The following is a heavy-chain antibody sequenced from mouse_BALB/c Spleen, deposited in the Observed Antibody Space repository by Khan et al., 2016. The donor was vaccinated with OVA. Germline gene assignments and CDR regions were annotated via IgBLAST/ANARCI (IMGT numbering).Heavy chain of an antibody. CDR2: ISTYSGNT. J-gene: IGHJ2*01. Sequence: VELVESGPGLVRPGVSVKISCKGSGYTFTDYAMYWVKQSHAKSLEWIGLISTYSGNTNYNQKFKGKATMTVDKSSSTAYMELARLTSEDSAIYYCARPAYDGYYDYWGQGTTLTVSS. V-gene: IGHV1S137*01. CDR1: GYTFTDYA. D-gene: IGHD2-3*01. CDR3: ARPAYDGYYDY.